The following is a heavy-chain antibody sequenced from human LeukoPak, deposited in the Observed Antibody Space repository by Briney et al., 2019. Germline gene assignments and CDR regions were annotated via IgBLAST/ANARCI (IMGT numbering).Heavy chain of an antibody. D-gene: IGHD7-27*01. CDR2: IYYSGST. J-gene: IGHJ2*01. V-gene: IGHV4-30-4*01. Sequence: PSETLSLTCTVSGGSISSYYWSWIRQPPGKGLEWIGYIYYSGSTYYNPSLKSRVTISVDTSKNQFSLKLSSVTAADTAVYYCARDHPPSTGDRGYFDLWGRGTLVTVSS. CDR3: ARDHPPSTGDRGYFDL. CDR1: GGSISSYY.